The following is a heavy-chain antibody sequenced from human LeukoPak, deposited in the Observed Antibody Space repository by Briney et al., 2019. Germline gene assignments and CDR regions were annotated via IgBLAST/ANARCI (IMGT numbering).Heavy chain of an antibody. Sequence: GASVKVSCKASGYTFTGYYLHWVRQAPGQGLEWMGWIYPNTGGTESTQKFQGRVSMTRDTSITTAYMEINRLTSDDTAVYYCAREPGTATGYWGQGTLVTVSS. V-gene: IGHV1-2*02. D-gene: IGHD1-1*01. J-gene: IGHJ4*02. CDR1: GYTFTGYY. CDR3: AREPGTATGY. CDR2: IYPNTGGT.